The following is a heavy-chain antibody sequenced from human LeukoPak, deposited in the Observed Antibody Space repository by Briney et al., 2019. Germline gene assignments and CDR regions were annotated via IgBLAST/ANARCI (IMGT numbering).Heavy chain of an antibody. Sequence: PGGSLRLSCAASGFTFSSYGMHWARQAPGKGLEWVAVIWYDGSNKYYADSVKGRFTISRDNSKNTLYLQMNSLRAEDTAVCYCARDHPHYYGMDVWGQGTTVTVSS. V-gene: IGHV3-33*01. J-gene: IGHJ6*02. CDR1: GFTFSSYG. CDR2: IWYDGSNK. CDR3: ARDHPHYYGMDV.